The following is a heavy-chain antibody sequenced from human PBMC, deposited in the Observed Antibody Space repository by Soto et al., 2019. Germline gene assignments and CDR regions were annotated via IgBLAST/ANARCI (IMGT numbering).Heavy chain of an antibody. CDR1: GYTFTSYD. CDR3: ARGLNIVATTPRDY. V-gene: IGHV1-8*01. CDR2: MNPNSGNT. Sequence: QVQLVQSGAEVKTPGASVKVSCKASGYTFTSYDINWVRQATGQGLEWMGWMNPNSGNTGYAQKFQGRVTMTRNTSISTAYMELSSLRSEDTAVYYCARGLNIVATTPRDYWGQGTLVTVSS. D-gene: IGHD5-12*01. J-gene: IGHJ4*02.